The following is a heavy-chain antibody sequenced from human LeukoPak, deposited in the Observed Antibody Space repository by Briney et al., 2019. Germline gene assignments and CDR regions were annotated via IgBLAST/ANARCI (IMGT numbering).Heavy chain of an antibody. CDR1: GGTFSSYA. V-gene: IGHV1-69*05. D-gene: IGHD3-22*01. Sequence: SVKVSCKASGGTFSSYAISWVRQAPGQGLEWMGRIIPIFGTANYAQKFQGRVTITTDESTSTAYMELSSLRSEDTAVYYCAREPRYYYDSSGYYYFDYWGQGTLVTVSS. CDR3: AREPRYYYDSSGYYYFDY. J-gene: IGHJ4*02. CDR2: IIPIFGTA.